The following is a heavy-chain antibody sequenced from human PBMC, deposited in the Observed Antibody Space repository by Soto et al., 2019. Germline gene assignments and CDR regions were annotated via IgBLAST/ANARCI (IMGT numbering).Heavy chain of an antibody. D-gene: IGHD2-2*01. J-gene: IGHJ6*02. V-gene: IGHV3-30*18. CDR3: AKTKDIVVVPAAITHYGMDV. CDR1: GFTFSSYG. CDR2: ISYDGSNK. Sequence: QVQLVESGGGVVQPGRSLRLSCAASGFTFSSYGMHWVRQAPGKGLEWVAVISYDGSNKYYADSVKGRFTISRDNSENTLYLQMNSLRAEDTAVYYCAKTKDIVVVPAAITHYGMDVWGQGTTVTVSS.